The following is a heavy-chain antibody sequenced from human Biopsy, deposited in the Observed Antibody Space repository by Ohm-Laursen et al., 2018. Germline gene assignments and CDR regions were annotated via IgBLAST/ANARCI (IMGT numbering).Heavy chain of an antibody. CDR1: SYTFTDYN. V-gene: IGHV1-2*02. Sequence: SVKVSCKASSYTFTDYNIHWMRQAPGQGLEWLGYIKCKTGATNYAQKFQGTVTMTRDTSISTAYLALGSLRSADTAIYYCARDPLNGHKHFDYWGQGSLVTVSS. J-gene: IGHJ4*02. CDR2: IKCKTGAT. CDR3: ARDPLNGHKHFDY. D-gene: IGHD2-8*01.